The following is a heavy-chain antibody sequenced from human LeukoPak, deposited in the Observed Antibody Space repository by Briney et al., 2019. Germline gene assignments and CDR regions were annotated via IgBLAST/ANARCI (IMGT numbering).Heavy chain of an antibody. CDR1: GYSISSGYY. CDR2: IYYSGST. J-gene: IGHJ4*02. CDR3: ARPLGDYYDSSGYNY. Sequence: SETLSLTCTVSGYSISSGYYWGWIRQPPGKGLEWIGYIYYSGSTNYNPSLKSRVTISVDTSKNQFSLKVNSVTAADTAVYYCARPLGDYYDSSGYNYWGQGTLVTVSS. D-gene: IGHD3-22*01. V-gene: IGHV4-61*01.